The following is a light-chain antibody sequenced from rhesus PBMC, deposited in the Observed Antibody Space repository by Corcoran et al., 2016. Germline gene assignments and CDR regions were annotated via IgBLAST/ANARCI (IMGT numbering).Light chain of an antibody. CDR1: QGITND. CDR3: QHYYRAPYS. J-gene: IGKJ2*01. CDR2: EAS. Sequence: DIQMTQSPSSLSASVGDRVTITCRASQGITNDFAWYQQKPGETPKVLVYEASSLQSGIPSRFSGRGSGTGFTLTISSLQPEDFASYFCQHYYRAPYSFGQGTRVEIK. V-gene: IGKV1-21*01.